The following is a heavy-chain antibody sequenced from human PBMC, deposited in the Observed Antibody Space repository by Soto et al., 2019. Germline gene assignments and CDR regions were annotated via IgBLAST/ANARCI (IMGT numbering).Heavy chain of an antibody. D-gene: IGHD1-1*01. J-gene: IGHJ6*02. CDR3: ANDLHWYGIDV. CDR1: GFTFGNYF. Sequence: EVQLLESGGGLVQPGESLRLSCAASGFTFGNYFMNWVRQAPGKVLEWVSDISANGGRTHYADSVRGRFTISRDNSRNTLYLQMSSLRAEDTALYYCANDLHWYGIDVWGQGTTVTVSS. CDR2: ISANGGRT. V-gene: IGHV3-23*01.